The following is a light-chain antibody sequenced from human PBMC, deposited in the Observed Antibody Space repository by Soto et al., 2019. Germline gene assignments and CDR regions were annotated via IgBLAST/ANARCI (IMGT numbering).Light chain of an antibody. J-gene: IGKJ2*01. CDR1: ETVRYNL. V-gene: IGKV3-20*01. CDR3: HQYGNSPYT. CDR2: RTS. Sequence: DIVLTQSPGTLSLSPGDGASLACRACETVRYNLVAWYRQIPGQAPKLLIYRTSERASDISDRFTGGGSGTDFTLTINRLEPEDFAVYFCHQYGNSPYTFGQGTRLE.